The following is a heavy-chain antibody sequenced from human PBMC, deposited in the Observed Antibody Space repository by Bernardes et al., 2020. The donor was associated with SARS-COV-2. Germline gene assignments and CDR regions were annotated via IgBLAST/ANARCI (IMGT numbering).Heavy chain of an antibody. J-gene: IGHJ4*02. Sequence: ASVKVSCKTSGYTFSNYGITWVRLAPGQGLEWMGWISPYSGNTNYAQKFQGRVTMTTDTSTNTAYLELRSLRADDTAVYYCARDPVSSICEVVVAYSDYWGQGTLVTVSS. CDR1: GYTFSNYG. CDR2: ISPYSGNT. CDR3: ARDPVSSICEVVVAYSDY. D-gene: IGHD3-3*01. V-gene: IGHV1-18*01.